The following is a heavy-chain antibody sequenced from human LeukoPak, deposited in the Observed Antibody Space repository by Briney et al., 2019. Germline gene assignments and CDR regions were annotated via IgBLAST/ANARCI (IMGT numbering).Heavy chain of an antibody. J-gene: IGHJ4*02. V-gene: IGHV3-23*01. Sequence: PGGSLRLSCAASGFTFSSYAMSWVRQAPGKGLEWVSAISGSGGSTYYADSVKGRFIISRDNSKNTLYLQMNSLRAEDTAVYYCAKLRSTGTTRGLFDYWGQGTLVTVSS. CDR1: GFTFSSYA. CDR2: ISGSGGST. D-gene: IGHD1-7*01. CDR3: AKLRSTGTTRGLFDY.